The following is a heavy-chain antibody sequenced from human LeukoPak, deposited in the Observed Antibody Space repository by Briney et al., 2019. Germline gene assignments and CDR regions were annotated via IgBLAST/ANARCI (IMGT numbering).Heavy chain of an antibody. CDR1: GYTFTGDH. V-gene: IGHV1-2*02. J-gene: IGHJ3*02. CDR2: MHHGSGAT. CDR3: AREWAYYNSVDDTFDI. Sequence: ASVRVSCKASGYTFTGDHLHWVRQAPGQGLEWMGWMHHGSGATHYTEKFQGRVTMTRDTSTSTAYMDLSNLRSDDTAVYFCAREWAYYNSVDDTFDIWGQGTLVTVSP. D-gene: IGHD3-22*01.